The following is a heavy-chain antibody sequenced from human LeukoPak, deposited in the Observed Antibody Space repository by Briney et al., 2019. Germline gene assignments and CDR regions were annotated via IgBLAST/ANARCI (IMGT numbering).Heavy chain of an antibody. Sequence: GGSLRLSCAASGFTFSSYAMHWVRQAPGKGLEWVAVISYDGSNKYYADSVKGRFTISRDNSKNTLYLQMNSLRAEDTAVYYCARAYYDFWSGYYTGSAFDIWGQGTMVIVSS. CDR2: ISYDGSNK. CDR1: GFTFSSYA. CDR3: ARAYYDFWSGYYTGSAFDI. D-gene: IGHD3-3*01. V-gene: IGHV3-30-3*01. J-gene: IGHJ3*02.